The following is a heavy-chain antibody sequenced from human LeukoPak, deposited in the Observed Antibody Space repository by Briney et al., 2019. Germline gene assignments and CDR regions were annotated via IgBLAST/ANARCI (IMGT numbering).Heavy chain of an antibody. D-gene: IGHD6-19*01. CDR3: ARRSGDRYSSGWYGLWQAFDI. J-gene: IGHJ3*02. V-gene: IGHV4-39*07. CDR1: GGSISSSSYY. Sequence: PSETLSLTCTVSGGSISSSSYYWGWIRQPPGKGLEWIGEINHSGSTNYNPSLKSRVTISVDTSKNQFSLKLSSVTAADTAVYYCARRSGDRYSSGWYGLWQAFDIWGQGTMVTVSS. CDR2: INHSGST.